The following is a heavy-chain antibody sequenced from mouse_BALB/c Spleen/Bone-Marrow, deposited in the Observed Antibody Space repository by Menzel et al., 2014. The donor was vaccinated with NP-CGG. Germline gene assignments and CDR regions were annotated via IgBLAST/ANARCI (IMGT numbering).Heavy chain of an antibody. CDR1: GYTFSSYW. J-gene: IGHJ3*01. CDR3: ARKEGFWGTFAY. D-gene: IGHD4-1*01. Sequence: VQLQQSGAELMKPGASVKISCKATGYTFSSYWIEWVKQRPGHGLEWIGEILPGSGSTKYNEKFKGKATFTADTSSNTAYMQLSSLTSEDSAVYYCARKEGFWGTFAYWGQGTLGTVSA. V-gene: IGHV1-9*01. CDR2: ILPGSGST.